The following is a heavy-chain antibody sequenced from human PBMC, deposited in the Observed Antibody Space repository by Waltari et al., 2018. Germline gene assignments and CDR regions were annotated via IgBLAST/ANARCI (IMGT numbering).Heavy chain of an antibody. V-gene: IGHV1-2*06. CDR1: GHTFTDHY. Sequence: QVQLVQSGAEVKKPGASVKVTCKASGHTFTDHYMHWVRQAPGQGLEWMGRINSNSGGTNYAQKFQGRVTMTTDTSLNTVYMELTRLISDDTAVYYCARDFRGGSYHFDYWGQGTLVTVSS. CDR2: INSNSGGT. CDR3: ARDFRGGSYHFDY. D-gene: IGHD1-26*01. J-gene: IGHJ4*02.